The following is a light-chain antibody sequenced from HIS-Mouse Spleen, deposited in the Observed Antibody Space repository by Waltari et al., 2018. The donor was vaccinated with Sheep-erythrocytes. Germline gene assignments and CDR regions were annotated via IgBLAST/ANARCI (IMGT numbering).Light chain of an antibody. V-gene: IGLV2-11*01. Sequence: QSALTQPRSVSGSPGQSVPISCTGTSSDVGVYNFVSGYQQPPGKAPKLMIYDVSKRPSGVPDRFSGSKSGNTASLTISGLQAEDEADYYCCSYAGSYNHVFATGTKVTVL. CDR1: SSDVGVYNF. CDR2: DVS. CDR3: CSYAGSYNHV. J-gene: IGLJ1*01.